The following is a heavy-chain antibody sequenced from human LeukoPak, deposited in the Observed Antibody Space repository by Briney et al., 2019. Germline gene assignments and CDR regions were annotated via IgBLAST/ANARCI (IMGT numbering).Heavy chain of an antibody. CDR2: INHSGST. CDR3: ARLYSGSYIY. D-gene: IGHD1-26*01. CDR1: GGSFSGYY. Sequence: PSETLSLTCAVYGGSFSGYYWSWIRQPPGKGLEWIGEINHSGSTNYNPSLKSRVTISVDSSKNQFSLKLSSVTAADTAVYYCARLYSGSYIYWGQGTLVTVSS. V-gene: IGHV4-34*01. J-gene: IGHJ4*02.